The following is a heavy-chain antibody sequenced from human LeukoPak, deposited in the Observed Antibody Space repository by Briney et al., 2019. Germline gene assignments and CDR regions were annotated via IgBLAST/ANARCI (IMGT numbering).Heavy chain of an antibody. CDR1: GFTFSSYG. CDR2: IRYDGNNK. D-gene: IGHD3-22*01. CDR3: AKDFSVYYYDSRVFDY. J-gene: IGHJ4*02. Sequence: GGPLRLSCAASGFTFSSYGMHWVRQAPGKGLEWVAFIRYDGNNKYYADSVKGRFTISRDNSKNTLYLQLNSLIADDTAVYYCAKDFSVYYYDSRVFDYWGQGTLVTVSS. V-gene: IGHV3-30*02.